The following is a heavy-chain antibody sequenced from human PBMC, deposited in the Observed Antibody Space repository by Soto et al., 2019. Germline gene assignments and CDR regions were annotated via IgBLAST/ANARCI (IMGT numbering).Heavy chain of an antibody. CDR2: INHSGST. CDR1: GGSFSGYY. CDR3: ARGHLSAVTMVRGALRY. J-gene: IGHJ4*02. V-gene: IGHV4-34*01. D-gene: IGHD3-10*01. Sequence: SSETLSLTCAVYGGSFSGYYWSWLRQPPGKGLEWIGEINHSGSTNYNPSLKSRVTISVDTSKNQFSLKLSSVTAADTAVYYCARGHLSAVTMVRGALRYWGQGTLVTVS.